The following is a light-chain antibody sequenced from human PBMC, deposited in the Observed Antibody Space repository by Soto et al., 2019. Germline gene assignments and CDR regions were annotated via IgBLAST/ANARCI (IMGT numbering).Light chain of an antibody. CDR1: QSISSW. J-gene: IGKJ5*01. CDR2: KAS. Sequence: DLQMTQSPSTLYAYVGDRVTITCRASQSISSWLAWYQHKPGKAPKLLIYKASSLESGVPSRFSGSGSGTEFTLTISSLQPDDFATYYCQQYNSYSITFGQGTRLDIK. CDR3: QQYNSYSIT. V-gene: IGKV1-5*03.